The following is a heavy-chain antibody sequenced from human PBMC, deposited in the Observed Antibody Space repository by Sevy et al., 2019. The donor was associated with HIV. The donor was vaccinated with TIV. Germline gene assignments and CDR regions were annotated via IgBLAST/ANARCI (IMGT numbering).Heavy chain of an antibody. CDR3: ARDFAYSPRPGAFDI. J-gene: IGHJ3*02. V-gene: IGHV3-11*01. CDR2: ISSSGSTI. D-gene: IGHD2-15*01. Sequence: GGCLRLSCAASGFTFSDYYMSCIRQAPGKGLEWVSYISSSGSTIYYADSVKGRFTISRDNAKNSLYLQMNSLRAEDSAVYYCARDFAYSPRPGAFDIWGQGTMVTVSS. CDR1: GFTFSDYY.